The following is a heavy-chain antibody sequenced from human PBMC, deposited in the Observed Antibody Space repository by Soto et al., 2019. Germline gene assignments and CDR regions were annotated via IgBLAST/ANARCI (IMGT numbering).Heavy chain of an antibody. D-gene: IGHD3-22*01. CDR3: ARDRDYYDSSGYYYKSLGWYFDL. CDR1: GYAFTSYA. Sequence: GASVKVSCKASGYAFTSYAMHWVRQAPGQRLEWMGWINAGNGNTKYSQKFQGRVTITRDTSASTAYMELSSLGSEDTAVYYCARDRDYYDSSGYYYKSLGWYFDLWGRGTLVTVSS. CDR2: INAGNGNT. V-gene: IGHV1-3*01. J-gene: IGHJ2*01.